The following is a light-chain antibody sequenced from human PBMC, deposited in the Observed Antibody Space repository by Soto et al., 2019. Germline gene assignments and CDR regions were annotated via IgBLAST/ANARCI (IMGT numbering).Light chain of an antibody. Sequence: QSALTQPASVSGSPGQAITISCSGTSSDVGAFNYVSWYQQHPGKAPKLMIYDVSNRPSGVSNRFSGSKSGNTASLTISALQAEDEAVYYCSSYATSGTNVIFGGGTKLTVL. V-gene: IGLV2-14*03. CDR3: SSYATSGTNVI. CDR1: SSDVGAFNY. J-gene: IGLJ2*01. CDR2: DVS.